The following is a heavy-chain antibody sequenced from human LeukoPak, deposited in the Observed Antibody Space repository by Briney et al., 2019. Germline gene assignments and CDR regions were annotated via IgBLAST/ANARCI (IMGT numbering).Heavy chain of an antibody. Sequence: PGGSLRLSCAASGFSFSSYSMNWVRQAPGKGLEWVSSISGRSSYISYADSVKGRFTISRDNAKNSLYLQLNSLRAEDTAVYYCARDQAVAMVRGVSSFDYWGQGTLVTVSS. CDR3: ARDQAVAMVRGVSSFDY. J-gene: IGHJ4*02. D-gene: IGHD3-10*01. CDR1: GFSFSSYS. CDR2: ISGRSSYI. V-gene: IGHV3-21*01.